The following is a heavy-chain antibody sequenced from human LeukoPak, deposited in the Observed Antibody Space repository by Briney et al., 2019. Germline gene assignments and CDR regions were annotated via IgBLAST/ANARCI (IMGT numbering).Heavy chain of an antibody. CDR3: AKDGRASGSYFDY. CDR1: GFTFDDYA. V-gene: IGHV3-9*01. J-gene: IGHJ4*02. Sequence: GGSLRLSCAASGFTFDDYAMHWVRQAPGKGLEWVSGISWNSGSIGYADSVTGRFTISRDNAKNSLYLQMNSLRAEDTALYYCAKDGRASGSYFDYWGQGTLVTVSS. CDR2: ISWNSGSI. D-gene: IGHD3-10*01.